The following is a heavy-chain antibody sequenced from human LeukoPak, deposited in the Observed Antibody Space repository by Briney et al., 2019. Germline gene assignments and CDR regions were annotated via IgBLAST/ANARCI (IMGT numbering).Heavy chain of an antibody. CDR2: IYSGGST. CDR3: AKVTYDYVWGSYES. J-gene: IGHJ4*02. D-gene: IGHD3-16*01. V-gene: IGHV3-53*01. Sequence: GGSLRLSCAASGFTVSSNYMSWVRQAPGKGLEWVSVIYSGGSTYYADSVKGRFTISRDNSKDTLYLQMNSLRAEDTAVYYCAKVTYDYVWGSYESWGQGTLVTVSS. CDR1: GFTVSSNY.